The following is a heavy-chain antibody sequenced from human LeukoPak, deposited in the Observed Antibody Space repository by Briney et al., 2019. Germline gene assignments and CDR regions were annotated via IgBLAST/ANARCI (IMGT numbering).Heavy chain of an antibody. CDR3: VLRGGATDY. Sequence: PGGSLRLSCAASAFTFTSFVLNWVRQAPGKGLEWVSTISGSGGTTYYADSVKGRFTISRDNSKNTLYLQMNSLRAEDTAVYYCVLRGGATDYWGQGTLVTVSS. V-gene: IGHV3-23*01. CDR1: AFTFTSFV. J-gene: IGHJ4*02. D-gene: IGHD3-16*01. CDR2: ISGSGGTT.